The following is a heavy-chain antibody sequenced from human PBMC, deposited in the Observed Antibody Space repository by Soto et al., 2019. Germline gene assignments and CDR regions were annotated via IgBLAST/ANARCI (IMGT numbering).Heavy chain of an antibody. J-gene: IGHJ3*02. CDR2: MNPNSGNT. D-gene: IGHD3-3*01. CDR3: ASPTYYDFWSGYYTDAFDI. V-gene: IGHV1-8*01. CDR1: GYTYTSYD. Sequence: GASVKVSCKASGYTYTSYDINWVRQAQRQGLEWMGWMNPNSGNTGYAQKFQGRVTMTRNTYISTAYMELSSLRSEDTAVYYCASPTYYDFWSGYYTDAFDIWGQGTMVTVSS.